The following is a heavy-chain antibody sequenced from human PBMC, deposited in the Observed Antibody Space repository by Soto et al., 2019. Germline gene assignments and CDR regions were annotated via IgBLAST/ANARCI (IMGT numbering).Heavy chain of an antibody. J-gene: IGHJ4*02. V-gene: IGHV4-59*01. D-gene: IGHD3-16*01. CDR2: IYYSGST. CDR3: ATEGGLSDFEY. CDR1: GGSISSYY. Sequence: SETRSLTCTVSGGSISSYYWSWIRQPPGKGLEWIGYIYYSGSTNYNPSLKSRVTISVDTSKNQFSLKLSSVTAADTAVYYCATEGGLSDFEYWGQGTMVTVSA.